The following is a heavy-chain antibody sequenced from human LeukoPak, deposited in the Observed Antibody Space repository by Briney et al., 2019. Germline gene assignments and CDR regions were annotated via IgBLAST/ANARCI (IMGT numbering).Heavy chain of an antibody. J-gene: IGHJ6*04. CDR3: AELGITMIGGV. V-gene: IGHV3-23*01. CDR1: GFTFSSYA. D-gene: IGHD3-10*02. CDR2: ISGSGGST. Sequence: GGTLRLSCAASGFTFSSYAMSWVRQAPGEGLEWVSAISGSGGSTYYADSVKGRFTISRDNAKNSLYLQMNSLRAEDTAVYYCAELGITMIGGVWGKGTTVTISS.